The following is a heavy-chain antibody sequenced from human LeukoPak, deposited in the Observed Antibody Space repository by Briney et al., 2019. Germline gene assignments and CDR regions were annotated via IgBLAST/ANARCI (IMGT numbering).Heavy chain of an antibody. CDR1: GFTFGDYG. D-gene: IGHD2-15*01. V-gene: IGHV3-49*04. CDR3: ARDIAHCSGDICYNIRFDF. CDR2: IRSKAYGGTT. J-gene: IGHJ5*01. Sequence: PGGSLRLSCTASGFTFGDYGMSWVRQAPGKGLEWVGFIRSKAYGGTTEYAASVKGRFTISRDDSKSIAYLQMTSLRAEDTAVYYCARDIAHCSGDICYNIRFDFWGQGTLVTVSS.